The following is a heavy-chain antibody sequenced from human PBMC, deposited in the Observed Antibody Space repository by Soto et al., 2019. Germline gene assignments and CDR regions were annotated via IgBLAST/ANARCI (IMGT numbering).Heavy chain of an antibody. CDR3: AKGPRDNSGHLENWFDP. J-gene: IGHJ5*02. Sequence: PSETLSLTCAVSGGSINSGGYYWSWIRQHPGKGLEWIGYIHYSGSTYYNPSLKSRLSISLDKSKNQFSLKLTSVTAADTAVYYCAKGPRDNSGHLENWFDPWGQGTLVTVSS. D-gene: IGHD3-22*01. V-gene: IGHV4-31*11. CDR2: IHYSGST. CDR1: GGSINSGGYY.